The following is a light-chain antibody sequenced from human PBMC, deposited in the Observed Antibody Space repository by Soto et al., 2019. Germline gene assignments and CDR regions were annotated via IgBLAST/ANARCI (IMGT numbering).Light chain of an antibody. CDR1: QGIRVD. CDR3: LQHNTYPQT. V-gene: IGKV1-17*01. J-gene: IGKJ1*01. Sequence: DIQMTQSPSSLSASVGDRVTITCRASQGIRVDLGWYQQKPGRAPKRLIYAASSLQSGVPSRFSGSVSGTEFTLTISSLQPEDFATYYCLQHNTYPQTFGQGTKVEIK. CDR2: AAS.